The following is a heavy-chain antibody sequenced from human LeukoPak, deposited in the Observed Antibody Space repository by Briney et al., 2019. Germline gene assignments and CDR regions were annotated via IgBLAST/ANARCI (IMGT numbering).Heavy chain of an antibody. Sequence: GGSLRLSCAASGFTFSPYSMNWVRQAPGKGLEWVSSVSSRSSYINYADSVKGRFIISRDDAKNSLYLQMNSLRAEDTAVYYCARGGGFCGGDCYGIDYWGQGTLVTVSS. V-gene: IGHV3-21*01. D-gene: IGHD2-21*01. CDR1: GFTFSPYS. CDR2: VSSRSSYI. J-gene: IGHJ4*02. CDR3: ARGGGFCGGDCYGIDY.